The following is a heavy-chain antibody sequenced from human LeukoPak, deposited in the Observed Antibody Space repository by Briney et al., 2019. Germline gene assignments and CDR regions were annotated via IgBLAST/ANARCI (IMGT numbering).Heavy chain of an antibody. CDR3: ARGSGGYYDSGRRYYYGMDV. J-gene: IGHJ6*02. CDR1: GFTVSSNY. V-gene: IGHV3-66*01. Sequence: GGSVRLSCAASGFTVSSNYMSWVGQAPGKGLEWVSVIYSGGSTYHADSVKGRFTISRDNSKNTLYLQMNSLRAEDTAVYYCARGSGGYYDSGRRYYYGMDVWGQGITVTVSS. CDR2: IYSGGST. D-gene: IGHD3-22*01.